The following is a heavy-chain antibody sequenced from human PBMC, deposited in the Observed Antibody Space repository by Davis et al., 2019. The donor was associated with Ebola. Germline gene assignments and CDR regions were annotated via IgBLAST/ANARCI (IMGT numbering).Heavy chain of an antibody. J-gene: IGHJ5*02. V-gene: IGHV4-34*01. CDR3: ARQGSRILTGYYSSWFDP. Sequence: SETLSLTCGVYGGSFSGYYWSWIRQPPGKGLEWIGSIYYSGSTYYNPSLKSRVTISVDTSKNQFSLKLSSVTAADTAVYYCARQGSRILTGYYSSWFDPWGQGTLVTVSS. CDR2: IYYSGST. CDR1: GGSFSGYY. D-gene: IGHD3-9*01.